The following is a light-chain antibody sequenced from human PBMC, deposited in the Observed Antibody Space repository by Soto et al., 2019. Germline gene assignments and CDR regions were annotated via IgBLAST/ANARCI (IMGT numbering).Light chain of an antibody. CDR1: QCVSSS. CDR3: QQYNNWPRT. Sequence: EIVMTQSPATLSVSPGERATLSCRASQCVSSSLAWYQQKPGQAPRLLIFGASVRATDIPARFSGSGTGTEFTLTVSSLQSEDFAVYYCQQYNNWPRTFGQGTKLEIK. J-gene: IGKJ2*01. V-gene: IGKV3-15*01. CDR2: GAS.